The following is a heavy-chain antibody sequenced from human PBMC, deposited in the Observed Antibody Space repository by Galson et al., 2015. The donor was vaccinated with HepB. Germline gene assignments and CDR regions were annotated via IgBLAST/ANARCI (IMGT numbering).Heavy chain of an antibody. CDR1: GFTFNSYA. CDR2: TTCDGTSN. CDR3: VKGGGYSAIRGRGGFDS. D-gene: IGHD5-12*01. J-gene: IGHJ4*02. V-gene: IGHV3-30*04. Sequence: SLRLSCAASGFTFNSYAMHWVRQAPGKGLQWVAATTCDGTSNTYARSVKGRFTISRDNSGNTQFLHMNSLRAEDTARYYCVKGGGYSAIRGRGGFDSWGQGALVTVSS.